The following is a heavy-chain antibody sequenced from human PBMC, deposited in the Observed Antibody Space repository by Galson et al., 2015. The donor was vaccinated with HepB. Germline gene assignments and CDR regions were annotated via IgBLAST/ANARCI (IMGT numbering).Heavy chain of an antibody. V-gene: IGHV3-30*04. D-gene: IGHD6-19*01. CDR3: ASVTYSSGWYPHY. Sequence: SLRLSCAASGFTFSSYAMHWVRQAPGKGLEWVAVISYDGSNKYYADSVKGRFTISRDNSKNTLYLQMNSLRAEDTAVYYCASVTYSSGWYPHYWGQGTLVTVSS. J-gene: IGHJ4*02. CDR1: GFTFSSYA. CDR2: ISYDGSNK.